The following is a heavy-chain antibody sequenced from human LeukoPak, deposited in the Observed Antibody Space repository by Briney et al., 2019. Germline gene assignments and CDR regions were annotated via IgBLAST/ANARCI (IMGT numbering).Heavy chain of an antibody. V-gene: IGHV4-39*07. D-gene: IGHD3-22*01. CDR2: IYYSGST. J-gene: IGHJ6*03. Sequence: PSETLSLTCTVSGGSISSSSYYWGWIRQPPGKGLEWIGSIYYSGSTYYNPSLKSRVTISVDTSKNQFSLKLSSVTAADTAVYYCARVCYDSSGYSPRYYYYYMDVWGKGTTVTVSS. CDR1: GGSISSSSYY. CDR3: ARVCYDSSGYSPRYYYYYMDV.